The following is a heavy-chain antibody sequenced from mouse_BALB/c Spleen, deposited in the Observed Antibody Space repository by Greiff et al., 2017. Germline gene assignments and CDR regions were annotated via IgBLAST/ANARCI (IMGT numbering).Heavy chain of an antibody. V-gene: IGHV1-69*02. CDR1: GYTFTSYW. CDR2: IYPSDSYT. D-gene: IGHD3-3*01. CDR3: TRFGDSFDY. Sequence: QVQLQQPGAELVRPGASVKLSCKASGYTFTSYWINWVKQRPGQGLEWIGNIYPSDSYTNYNQKFKDKATLTVDKSSSTAYMQLSSPTSEDSAVYYCTRFGDSFDYWGQGTTLTVSS. J-gene: IGHJ2*01.